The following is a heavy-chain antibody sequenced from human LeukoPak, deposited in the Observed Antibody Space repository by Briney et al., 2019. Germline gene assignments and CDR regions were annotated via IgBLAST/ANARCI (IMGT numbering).Heavy chain of an antibody. J-gene: IGHJ5*02. D-gene: IGHD3-10*01. CDR3: ARDLRITMVRGVIIKENWFDP. V-gene: IGHV4-39*07. CDR2: IYYTGNT. CDR1: GVSISSSYSY. Sequence: KPSETLSLTCTVSGVSISSSYSYWGWIRQPPGMGLEWIGSIYYTGNTYYNASLKSQVSISIDTSKNQFSLKLTSVTAEDTAVYYCARDLRITMVRGVIIKENWFDPWGQGTLVTVSS.